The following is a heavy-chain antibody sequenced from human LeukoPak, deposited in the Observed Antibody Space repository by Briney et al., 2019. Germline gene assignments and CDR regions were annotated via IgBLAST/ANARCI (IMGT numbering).Heavy chain of an antibody. J-gene: IGHJ4*02. Sequence: PSGTLSLTCTVSGGSISSYYWSWIRQPPGKGLEWIGYIYYSGSTNYNPSLKSRVTISVDTSKNQFSLKLSSVTAADTAVYYCAREVVTASFDYWGQGTLVTVSS. CDR2: IYYSGST. CDR1: GGSISSYY. V-gene: IGHV4-59*01. D-gene: IGHD2-21*02. CDR3: AREVVTASFDY.